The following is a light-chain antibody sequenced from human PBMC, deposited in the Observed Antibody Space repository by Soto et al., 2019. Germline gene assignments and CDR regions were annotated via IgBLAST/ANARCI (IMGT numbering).Light chain of an antibody. CDR2: EVN. CDR1: SSDVGGYNY. V-gene: IGLV2-8*01. Sequence: SALTQPPSASGSPGQSVTISCTGTSSDVGGYNYVSWYQHHPGKAPKLMIYEVNKRPSGVPDRFSGSKSDNTASLTVSGLQAEDEADYYCSSYAGSNIFVFGTGTKVTVL. CDR3: SSYAGSNIFV. J-gene: IGLJ1*01.